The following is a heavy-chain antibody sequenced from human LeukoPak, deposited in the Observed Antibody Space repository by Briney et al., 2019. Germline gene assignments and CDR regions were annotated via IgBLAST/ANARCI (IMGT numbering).Heavy chain of an antibody. Sequence: GGTLRLSCAASGFTFSSYGMSWVRQAPGKGLEWVSAISGSGGSTYYADSVKGRFTISRDNSKNTLYLQMNSLRAEDTAVYYCAKDGDYYDSSGYFDYWGRGTLVTVSS. J-gene: IGHJ4*02. V-gene: IGHV3-23*01. CDR3: AKDGDYYDSSGYFDY. CDR1: GFTFSSYG. D-gene: IGHD3-22*01. CDR2: ISGSGGST.